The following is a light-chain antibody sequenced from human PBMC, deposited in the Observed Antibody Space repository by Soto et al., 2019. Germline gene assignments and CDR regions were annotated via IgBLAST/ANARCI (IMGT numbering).Light chain of an antibody. CDR1: QSVSSD. CDR2: GAS. CDR3: QQYNNWPRT. V-gene: IGKV3-15*01. Sequence: EIVMTQSPATLSVSPGERATLSCRASQSVSSDLAWYHQKPGQAPRLLIYGASTRATGIPARFSGSGSGTEFTLTINSLQSEDFAVYYCQQYNNWPRTFGQGDQGGY. J-gene: IGKJ1*01.